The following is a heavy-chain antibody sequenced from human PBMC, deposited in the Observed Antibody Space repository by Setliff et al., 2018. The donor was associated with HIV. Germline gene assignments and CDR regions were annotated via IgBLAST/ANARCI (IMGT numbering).Heavy chain of an antibody. J-gene: IGHJ4*02. CDR3: VTTDYFYGRNNFEY. Sequence: SETLSLTCRVSGGSISGGSYCWGWIRQSPGKGLEWIGNIYHVGTTYYNPSLKSRVTLSVDPSKSQFSLKLTSVTAADTALYYCVTTDYFYGRNNFEYWGQGALVTVSS. D-gene: IGHD3-10*01. CDR1: GGSISGGSYC. V-gene: IGHV4-39*07. CDR2: IYHVGTT.